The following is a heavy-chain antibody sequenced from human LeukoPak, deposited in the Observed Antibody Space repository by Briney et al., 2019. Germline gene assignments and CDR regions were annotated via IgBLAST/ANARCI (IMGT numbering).Heavy chain of an antibody. CDR2: ISYSGST. D-gene: IGHD1-26*01. J-gene: IGHJ4*02. CDR3: ARQAWSGNYYY. Sequence: SETLSLTCTVSGGSISSYYWSWIRQPPGKGLEWIGHISYSGSTNYSPSLQSRVTILIDTSKNQFSLNLSSVTAADTAVYYCARQAWSGNYYYWGQGTLVTVSS. V-gene: IGHV4-59*08. CDR1: GGSISSYY.